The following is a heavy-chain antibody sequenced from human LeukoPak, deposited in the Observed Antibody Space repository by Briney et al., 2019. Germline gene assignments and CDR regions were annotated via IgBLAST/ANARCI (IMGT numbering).Heavy chain of an antibody. V-gene: IGHV4-59*10. J-gene: IGHJ3*02. Sequence: SETLSLTCAVYGGSFSGYYWSWIRQPAGKGLEWTGRIYTSGSTNYNPSLKSRVTMSVDTSKNQFSLKLSSVTAADTAVYYCARLPYYYDSSGYYSDAFDIWGQGTMVTVSS. CDR3: ARLPYYYDSSGYYSDAFDI. CDR2: IYTSGST. D-gene: IGHD3-22*01. CDR1: GGSFSGYY.